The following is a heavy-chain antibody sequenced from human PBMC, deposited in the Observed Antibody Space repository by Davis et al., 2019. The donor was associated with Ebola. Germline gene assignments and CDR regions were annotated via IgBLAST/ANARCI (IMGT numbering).Heavy chain of an antibody. V-gene: IGHV7-4-1*02. D-gene: IGHD4-23*01. CDR2: INTNTGYP. CDR3: ARALWFDGGNRVFDY. CDR1: GYTFTSNS. J-gene: IGHJ4*02. Sequence: ASVKVSCKASGYTFTSNSMNWVRQAPGQGLEWMGWINTNTGYPTYAQGFTGRFVFSLDTSVSTAYLQISSLKAEDTAVYYCARALWFDGGNRVFDYWGQGNLVTVSS.